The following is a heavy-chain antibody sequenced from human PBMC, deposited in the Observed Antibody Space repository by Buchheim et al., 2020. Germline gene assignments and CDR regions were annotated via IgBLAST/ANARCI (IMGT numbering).Heavy chain of an antibody. V-gene: IGHV2-70*04. Sequence: QVTLKESGPALVKPTQTLTLTCTFSGLSLSTGGVRVSWIRQPPGRALEWLARIDWDDDKFYSTSLKTRLTISKDTSKNQVVLTMTNMGPEDTATYYCVQMGVAAGVLGTHYYYYVDVWGKGTT. CDR1: GLSLSTGGVR. J-gene: IGHJ6*03. D-gene: IGHD3-3*01. CDR2: IDWDDDK. CDR3: VQMGVAAGVLGTHYYYYVDV.